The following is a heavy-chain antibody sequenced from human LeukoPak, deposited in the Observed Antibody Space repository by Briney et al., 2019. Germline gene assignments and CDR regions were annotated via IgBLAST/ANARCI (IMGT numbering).Heavy chain of an antibody. V-gene: IGHV3-23*01. J-gene: IGHJ6*02. CDR3: ANTDYYYGMDV. Sequence: GGSPRLSCAVSGFTFSSYAMSWVRQAPGKGLEWISAISSSDGRTHYADSVKGRFTISRDNSKNTLYLQMNSLRAEDTAVYYCANTDYYYGMDVWGQGTTVTVSS. CDR2: ISSSDGRT. CDR1: GFTFSSYA.